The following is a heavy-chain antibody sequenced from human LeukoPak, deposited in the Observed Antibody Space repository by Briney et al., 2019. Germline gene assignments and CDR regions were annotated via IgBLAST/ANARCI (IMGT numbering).Heavy chain of an antibody. Sequence: PGGSLRLPCAASGFTFSSSVMSWVRQAPGKGLEWVSGISGSGGSTYYADSVKGRFTISRDNSKNTLYLQMRSLRAEDSAVYYCAKDARITMMLVVRGARPYYFDYWGRGTLVTVSS. CDR3: AKDARITMMLVVRGARPYYFDY. CDR1: GFTFSSSV. CDR2: ISGSGGST. V-gene: IGHV3-23*01. D-gene: IGHD3-22*01. J-gene: IGHJ4*02.